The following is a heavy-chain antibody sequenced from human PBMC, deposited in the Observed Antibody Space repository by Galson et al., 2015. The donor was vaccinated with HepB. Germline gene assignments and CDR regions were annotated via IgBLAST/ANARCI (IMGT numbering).Heavy chain of an antibody. CDR3: ATGGSGTTLDC. V-gene: IGHV3-30-3*01. CDR2: ISFDAINK. J-gene: IGHJ4*02. D-gene: IGHD3-16*01. CDR1: GFTFNTSS. Sequence: SLRLSCAASGFTFNTSSMHWVRQAPGKGLEWVALISFDAINKNYADSVKGRFTISRDTSKNTLYLQANSLKPEDTAVYYCATGGSGTTLDCWGQGALVTVSP.